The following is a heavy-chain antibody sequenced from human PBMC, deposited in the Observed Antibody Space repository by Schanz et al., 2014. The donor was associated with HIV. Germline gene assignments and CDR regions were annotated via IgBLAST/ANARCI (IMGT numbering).Heavy chain of an antibody. CDR1: GFTFSSYS. D-gene: IGHD2-15*01. V-gene: IGHV3-74*02. Sequence: VQLVESGRGVVQPGKSLRLSCAASGFTFSSYSMHWVRQAPGKGLVWVSRINIDGSSTSYADSVKGRFAISRDNAKNTLYLQMNSLRDEDTAVYYCARRSSDGGYYDNWGQGTLVTVSS. J-gene: IGHJ4*02. CDR3: ARRSSDGGYYDN. CDR2: INIDGSST.